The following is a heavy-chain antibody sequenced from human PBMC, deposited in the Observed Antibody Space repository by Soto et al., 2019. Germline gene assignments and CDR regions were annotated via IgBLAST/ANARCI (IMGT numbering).Heavy chain of an antibody. CDR2: IKQDESEK. D-gene: IGHD3-22*01. CDR1: GFTFSSYW. Sequence: PGGSLRLSCAASGFTFSSYWMSWVRQAPGKGLEWVATIKQDESEKHYVDSVKGRFTVSRDNAKNSLYLQMNSLRAEDTAVYYCARGDYFDRRFDYWGQGTLVTVSS. CDR3: ARGDYFDRRFDY. J-gene: IGHJ4*02. V-gene: IGHV3-7*03.